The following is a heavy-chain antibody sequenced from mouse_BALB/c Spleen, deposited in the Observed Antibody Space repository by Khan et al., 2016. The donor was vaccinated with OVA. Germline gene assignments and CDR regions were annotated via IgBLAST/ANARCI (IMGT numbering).Heavy chain of an antibody. CDR3: ACCLYGSSYDYYAMDY. D-gene: IGHD1-1*01. J-gene: IGHJ4*01. Sequence: EVELVESGGDLVKPGGSLKLSCAASGFTFSSYGMSWVRQTPDKRLEWVAIISTSGSYTYYPDSVKGRFTISKDNAKNTLYLQMRSLKSEYTAMYYCACCLYGSSYDYYAMDYWGQGSSVTVSS. CDR2: ISTSGSYT. V-gene: IGHV5-6*01. CDR1: GFTFSSYG.